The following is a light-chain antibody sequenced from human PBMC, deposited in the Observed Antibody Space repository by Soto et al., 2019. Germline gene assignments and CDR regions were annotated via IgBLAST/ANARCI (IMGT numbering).Light chain of an antibody. Sequence: DIQMTQSPSSLSASVGDRVTITCRATQSISNYLNWYQQKPGKAPKILIYAASNLHSGVPSRFSGSGSGTDVTLTISSLPPEDLAPYYCQHNYQNPPWTFGQGTMVEIK. V-gene: IGKV1-39*01. J-gene: IGKJ1*01. CDR3: QHNYQNPPWT. CDR1: QSISNY. CDR2: AAS.